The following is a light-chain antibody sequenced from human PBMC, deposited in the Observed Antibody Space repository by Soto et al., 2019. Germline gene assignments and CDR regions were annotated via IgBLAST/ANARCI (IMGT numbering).Light chain of an antibody. CDR3: EQYGISPRTS. CDR2: GAS. V-gene: IGKV3-20*01. J-gene: IGKJ5*01. Sequence: IVLTQSPGTLTLSQGERATLRXRASQSVINSYLAWCQQKPXXAPRPLXXGASSRANGISARFSGSGSVADFTLTISRLEPEDFSGYYCEQYGISPRTSFGQGTRLE. CDR1: QSVINSY.